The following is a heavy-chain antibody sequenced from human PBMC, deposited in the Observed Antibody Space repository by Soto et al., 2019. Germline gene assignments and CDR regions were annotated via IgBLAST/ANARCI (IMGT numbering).Heavy chain of an antibody. CDR3: ARQYYYDSSGYRRPFDH. J-gene: IGHJ4*02. D-gene: IGHD3-22*01. CDR2: MYWDSDK. Sequence: SGPTLVNPTQTLTLTCTFSGFSLSTGVGVGWIRQPPGKALEWLALMYWDSDKRYRPSLESRLSITKDPSKNQVVLTMTNMDPVDTATYYCARQYYYDSSGYRRPFDHWGQETLVTVS. CDR1: GFSLSTGVG. V-gene: IGHV2-5*02.